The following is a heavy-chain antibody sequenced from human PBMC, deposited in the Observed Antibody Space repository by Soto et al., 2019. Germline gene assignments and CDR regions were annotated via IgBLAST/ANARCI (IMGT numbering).Heavy chain of an antibody. CDR2: ISSSSSTI. Sequence: GGSLRLSCAASGFTFSSYSMNWVRQAPGKGLEWVSYISSSSSTIYYADSVKGRFTISRDNAKNSLYLQMNSLRAEDTAVYYCARETGYYDSSGYYWYFQHWGQGTLVTVSS. V-gene: IGHV3-48*01. D-gene: IGHD3-22*01. CDR1: GFTFSSYS. J-gene: IGHJ1*01. CDR3: ARETGYYDSSGYYWYFQH.